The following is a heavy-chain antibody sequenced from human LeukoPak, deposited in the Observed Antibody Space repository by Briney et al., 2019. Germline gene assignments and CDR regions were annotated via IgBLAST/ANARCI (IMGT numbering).Heavy chain of an antibody. V-gene: IGHV4-59*01. CDR3: ARVPTYYYDSSGYRYNYYYYYMDV. Sequence: PSETLSLTCTVSAGSISSYYWNWIRQPPGKGLEWIGYIYYSGSTNYNPSLKSRVTISVDTSKNQFSLKLSSVTAADTAVYYCARVPTYYYDSSGYRYNYYYYYMDVWGKGTTVTVSS. D-gene: IGHD3-22*01. CDR2: IYYSGST. CDR1: AGSISSYY. J-gene: IGHJ6*03.